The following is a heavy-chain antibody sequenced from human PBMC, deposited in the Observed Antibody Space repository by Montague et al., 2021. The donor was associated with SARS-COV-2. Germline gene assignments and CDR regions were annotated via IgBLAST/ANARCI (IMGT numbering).Heavy chain of an antibody. CDR3: ARHFQSGSYGAYYYYGMDV. Sequence: RRLSFAASGFPFSSRAMSWVRQAPGRGLEWVSGIGDSGDSTYYADSVKGRFTISRDNSNNMLYLQMISLRVEDTAAYYCARHFQSGSYGAYYYYGMDVWGQGTTVTVSS. J-gene: IGHJ6*02. CDR1: GFPFSSRA. D-gene: IGHD1-26*01. V-gene: IGHV3-23*01. CDR2: IGDSGDST.